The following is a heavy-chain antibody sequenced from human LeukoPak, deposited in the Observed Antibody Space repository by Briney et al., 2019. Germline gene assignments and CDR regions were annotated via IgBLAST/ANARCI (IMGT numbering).Heavy chain of an antibody. D-gene: IGHD3-9*01. J-gene: IGHJ3*02. CDR3: ARGKLLRYFDWLSRTADAFDI. CDR2: IYYSGST. CDR1: GGSISSGGYY. V-gene: IGHV4-31*03. Sequence: SETLSLTCTVSGGSISSGGYYCSWIRQHPGKGLEWIGYIYYSGSTYYNPSLKSRVTISVDTSKNQFSLKLSYVTAADTAVYYCARGKLLRYFDWLSRTADAFDIWGQGTMVSVSS.